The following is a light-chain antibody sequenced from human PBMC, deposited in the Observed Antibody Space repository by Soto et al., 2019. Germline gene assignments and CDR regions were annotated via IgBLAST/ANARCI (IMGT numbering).Light chain of an antibody. Sequence: EIVLTQSPDTLSLSPGERATLSCRASQSISSTHLVWYQHKPGQAPRLLIYYTSNRATGIPARFSGSGSGTDFTLTINSLAPEDFAIYYCHQRQSWPRTFGQGTKVDIK. V-gene: IGKV3-11*01. CDR2: YTS. CDR3: HQRQSWPRT. CDR1: QSISSTH. J-gene: IGKJ1*01.